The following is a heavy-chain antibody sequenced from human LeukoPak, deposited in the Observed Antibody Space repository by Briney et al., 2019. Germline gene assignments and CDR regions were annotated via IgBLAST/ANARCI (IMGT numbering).Heavy chain of an antibody. J-gene: IGHJ3*02. V-gene: IGHV4-59*01. CDR1: GGSINSYY. CDR2: IYYSGST. CDR3: AMARGYSFDAFDI. D-gene: IGHD5-18*01. Sequence: SETLSLTCSVSGGSINSYYWNWIRQPPGKGLEWIGYIYYSGSTNYNPSLKSRVTISVDTSKNQFSLKLSSVTAADTAVYYCAMARGYSFDAFDIWGQGAMVTVSS.